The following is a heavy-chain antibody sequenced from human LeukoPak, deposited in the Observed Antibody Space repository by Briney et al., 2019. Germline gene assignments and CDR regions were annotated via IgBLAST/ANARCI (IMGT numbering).Heavy chain of an antibody. D-gene: IGHD1-14*01. CDR2: INHSGST. Sequence: SETLSLTCAVYGGSFSGYYWSWIRQPPGEGLEWIGEINHSGSTNYNPSLKSRVTISVDTSKNQFSLKLSSVTAADTAVYYCARGANWNHKAFDIWGQGTMVTVSS. V-gene: IGHV4-34*01. CDR1: GGSFSGYY. J-gene: IGHJ3*02. CDR3: ARGANWNHKAFDI.